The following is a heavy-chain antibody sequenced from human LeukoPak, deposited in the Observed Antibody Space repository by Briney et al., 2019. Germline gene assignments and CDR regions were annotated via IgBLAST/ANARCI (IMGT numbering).Heavy chain of an antibody. Sequence: SQTLSLTCTVSGGSISSGDYYWSWIRQPPGKGLEWIGYIYYSGSTYYNPSLKSRVTISVDTSKNQFSLKLSSVTAADTAVYYCARSSSSWYGWFDPWGQGTLVTVSS. CDR3: ARSSSSWYGWFDP. CDR2: IYYSGST. CDR1: GGSISSGDYY. D-gene: IGHD6-13*01. J-gene: IGHJ5*02. V-gene: IGHV4-30-4*08.